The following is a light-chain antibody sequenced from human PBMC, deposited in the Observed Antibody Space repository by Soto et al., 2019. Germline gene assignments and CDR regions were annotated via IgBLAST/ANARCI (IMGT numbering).Light chain of an antibody. J-gene: IGKJ1*01. V-gene: IGKV1-5*01. Sequence: DIPMTQSPSTLSASVGDRVTITCRASQTISNWLAWYQQKPGKAPKLLIYDASSLEGGVPSRFSRSGSGTEFTLTLSSLQADDFATYYCQQYYSYWTFGQGTKVEIK. CDR2: DAS. CDR3: QQYYSYWT. CDR1: QTISNW.